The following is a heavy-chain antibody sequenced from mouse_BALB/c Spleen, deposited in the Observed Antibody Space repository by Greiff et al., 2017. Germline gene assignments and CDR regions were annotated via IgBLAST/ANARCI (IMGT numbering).Heavy chain of an antibody. CDR2: IYPYNGGT. Sequence: EVQLQQSGPELVKPGASVKISCKASGYTFTDYNMHWVKQSHGKSLEWIGYIYPYNGGTGYNQKFKSKATLTVDNSSSTAYMELRSLTSEDSAVYYCAKSSNYYGSSYFDYWGQGTTLTVSS. J-gene: IGHJ2*01. V-gene: IGHV1S29*02. D-gene: IGHD1-1*01. CDR3: AKSSNYYGSSYFDY. CDR1: GYTFTDYN.